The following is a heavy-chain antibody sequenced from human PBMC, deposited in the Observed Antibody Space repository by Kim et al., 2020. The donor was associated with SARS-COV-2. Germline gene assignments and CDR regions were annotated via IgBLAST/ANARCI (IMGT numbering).Heavy chain of an antibody. D-gene: IGHD1-26*01. J-gene: IGHJ4*02. CDR3: VKGRGGAYDY. CDR1: GDSVSTNSAT. V-gene: IGHV6-1*01. Sequence: SQTLSLTCAISGDSVSTNSATWNWIRQSPPRGLEWLGRTYYRSKWINDYALSVKSRVTINPDTSKNQFSLQLTSVTPEDTAMYYCVKGRGGAYDYWGQGTLVTVSS. CDR2: TYYRSKWIN.